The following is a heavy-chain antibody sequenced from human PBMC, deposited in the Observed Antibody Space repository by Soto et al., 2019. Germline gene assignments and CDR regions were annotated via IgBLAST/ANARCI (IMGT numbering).Heavy chain of an antibody. CDR1: GGSVSSGSYY. D-gene: IGHD7-27*01. Sequence: QVQLQESGPGLVKPSETLSLTCTVSGGSVSSGSYYWSWIRQPPGKGLEWIGYIYYSGSTNYNPSLKSRVTISVDTSKNQFSLKLSSVTAADTAVYYCARERANWGPLFDYGGQGTLVTVSS. V-gene: IGHV4-61*01. CDR2: IYYSGST. CDR3: ARERANWGPLFDY. J-gene: IGHJ4*02.